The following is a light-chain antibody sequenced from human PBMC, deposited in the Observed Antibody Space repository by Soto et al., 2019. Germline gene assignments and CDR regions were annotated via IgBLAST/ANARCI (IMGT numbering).Light chain of an antibody. J-gene: IGLJ1*01. CDR1: RSNVGTNL. CDR2: AHI. Sequence: QSALTQPPSASGTAGQRVTISCSGRRSNVGTNLVNWYQQLPGTAPKLLIYAHIQRPSGVPDRFSGSTSGTSASLAISGLQSEDEADYYCAVWDDGLNGYVFGTGTKVTVL. CDR3: AVWDDGLNGYV. V-gene: IGLV1-44*01.